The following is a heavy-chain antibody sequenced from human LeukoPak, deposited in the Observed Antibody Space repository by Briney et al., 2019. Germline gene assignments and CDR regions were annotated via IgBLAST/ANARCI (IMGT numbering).Heavy chain of an antibody. V-gene: IGHV1-3*01. CDR3: GRDYHLGGIDV. Sequence: ASVKVSCKASGYTFTDYTMHWLRQAPGQRLDWMGWINGGSGNTKYSPEFQGRVTITRDTSASTAYMELSSLRSDDTAVYYCGRDYHLGGIDVWGQGTTVTVSS. CDR1: GYTFTDYT. CDR2: INGGSGNT. J-gene: IGHJ6*02. D-gene: IGHD3-3*02.